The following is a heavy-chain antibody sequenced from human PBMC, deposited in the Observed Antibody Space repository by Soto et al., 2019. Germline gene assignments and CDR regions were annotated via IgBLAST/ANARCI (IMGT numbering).Heavy chain of an antibody. CDR2: MNYSGST. V-gene: IGHV4-59*08. D-gene: IGHD2-2*01. CDR1: GDSISSYY. J-gene: IGHJ6*03. CDR3: ARHSYCSSASCYYYMDV. Sequence: SETLSLTCNVSGDSISSYYWSWIRQPPGKGLEWIGYMNYSGSTNYNPSLKSRVTISVDTSKNQFSLKLSSVTAADTAVYYCARHSYCSSASCYYYMDVWGKGTTVTVSS.